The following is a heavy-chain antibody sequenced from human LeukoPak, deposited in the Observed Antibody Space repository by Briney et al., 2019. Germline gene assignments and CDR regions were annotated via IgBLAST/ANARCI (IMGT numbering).Heavy chain of an antibody. CDR2: INPSGGST. Sequence: INPSGGSTSYAQKFQGRVTMTRDTSTSTVYMELSSLRSEDTAVYYCARGRTVTTSDGMDVWGQGTTVTVSS. D-gene: IGHD4-11*01. J-gene: IGHJ6*02. V-gene: IGHV1-46*01. CDR3: ARGRTVTTSDGMDV.